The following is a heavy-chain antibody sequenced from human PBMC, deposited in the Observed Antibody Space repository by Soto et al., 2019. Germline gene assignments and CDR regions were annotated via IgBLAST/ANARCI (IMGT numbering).Heavy chain of an antibody. CDR1: GFTFSSYS. Sequence: PGVSLRLSFAASGFTFSSYSMNWVRQAPGKGLEWVSSISSSSSYIYYADSVKGRFTISRDNAKNSLYLQMNSLRAEDTAVYYCARDRNYYGSGSYSGWGQGTLVTVSS. CDR3: ARDRNYYGSGSYSG. V-gene: IGHV3-21*01. CDR2: ISSSSSYI. D-gene: IGHD3-10*01. J-gene: IGHJ4*02.